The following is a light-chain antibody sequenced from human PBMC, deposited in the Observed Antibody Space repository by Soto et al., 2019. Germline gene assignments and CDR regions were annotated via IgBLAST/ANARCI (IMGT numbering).Light chain of an antibody. CDR2: AAS. J-gene: IGKJ5*01. Sequence: DIQMTQSPSSLSASVGDRVTITCRASQGIRYDLAWYQQKPGKAPKRLIYAASSLQSGVPSRFSGSGSGTEFTLTISGLQPEDFATYYCLQHNNYPPITFGQGTRLEIK. V-gene: IGKV1-17*01. CDR3: LQHNNYPPIT. CDR1: QGIRYD.